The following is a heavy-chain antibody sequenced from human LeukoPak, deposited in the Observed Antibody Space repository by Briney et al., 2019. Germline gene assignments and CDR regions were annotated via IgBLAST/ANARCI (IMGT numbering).Heavy chain of an antibody. CDR3: AKDYRIGYSDHFDY. J-gene: IGHJ4*02. Sequence: GGSLRLSCVGSGFTFSSHAMSWVRQAPEKGLEWVSGIYESGQTAHYADSVKGRFSISRDNSKNTLYLQMDSLRGEDTAIYYCAKDYRIGYSDHFDYWGQGALVTVSS. V-gene: IGHV3-23*01. D-gene: IGHD2-21*01. CDR2: IYESGQTA. CDR1: GFTFSSHA.